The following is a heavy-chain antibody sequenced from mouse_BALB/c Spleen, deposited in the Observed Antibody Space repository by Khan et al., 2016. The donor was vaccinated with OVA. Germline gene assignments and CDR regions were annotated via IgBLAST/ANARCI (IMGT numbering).Heavy chain of an antibody. CDR2: IAPSNSET. CDR1: GYTFTNYW. V-gene: IGHV1-74*01. J-gene: IGHJ3*01. CDR3: ARHDYGGFTY. D-gene: IGHD2-4*01. Sequence: QVQLTQSGPELVRPGASVKMSCKASGYTFTNYWMHWVQQRPGQGLEWIGMIAPSNSETWLNQKFKDKATLNVDKSSNPAYMQLSSLASEDSAVYYCARHDYGGFTYWGQGTLVTVSP.